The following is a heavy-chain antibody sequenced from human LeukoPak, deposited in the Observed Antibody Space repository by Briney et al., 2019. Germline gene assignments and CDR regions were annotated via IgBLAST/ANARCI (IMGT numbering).Heavy chain of an antibody. CDR2: IFHSGST. CDR1: GGSISSNNW. V-gene: IGHV4-4*02. Sequence: SGTLSLTCAVSGGSISSNNWWSWVRQPPGKGLEWIADIFHSGSTNYNPSLKSRIIISLDNSKNQFSVNLNSVTAADTAVYYCVRVGCNSAFDIWGQGTMVTVSS. J-gene: IGHJ3*02. D-gene: IGHD2-2*02. CDR3: VRVGCNSAFDI.